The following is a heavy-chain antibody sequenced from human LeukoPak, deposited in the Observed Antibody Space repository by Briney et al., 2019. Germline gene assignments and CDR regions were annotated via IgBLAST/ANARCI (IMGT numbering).Heavy chain of an antibody. V-gene: IGHV1-46*01. CDR1: GYTFTSYY. CDR3: ARDLNKYQLLSWLDP. Sequence: ASVKVSCKASGYTFTSYYMHWVRQAPGQGLEWMGIINPSGGSTSYAQKFHGRVTMTRDTSTSTVYMELSSLRSEDTAVYYCARDLNKYQLLSWLDPWGQGTLVTVSS. J-gene: IGHJ5*02. CDR2: INPSGGST. D-gene: IGHD2-2*01.